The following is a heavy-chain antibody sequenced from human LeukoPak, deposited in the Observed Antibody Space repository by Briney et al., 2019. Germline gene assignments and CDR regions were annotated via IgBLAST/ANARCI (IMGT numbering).Heavy chain of an antibody. CDR2: INHSGST. J-gene: IGHJ4*02. D-gene: IGHD5-18*01. V-gene: IGHV4-34*01. Sequence: PSETLSLTCAVYGGSFSGYYWSWLRQPPGKGLEWIGEINHSGSTNYNPSLKSRVTISVDTSKNQFSLKLSSVTAADTAVYYCARGRRGYSYDYWGQGTLVTVSS. CDR3: ARGRRGYSYDY. CDR1: GGSFSGYY.